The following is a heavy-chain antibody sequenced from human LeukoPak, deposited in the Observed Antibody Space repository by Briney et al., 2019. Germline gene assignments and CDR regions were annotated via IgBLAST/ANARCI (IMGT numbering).Heavy chain of an antibody. Sequence: PSETLSLTCTVSGGSISSYYWSWIRQPPGKGLEWIGYIFNSGSTSYNPSLKSRVTVSVDTSKNHFSLKMSSVTAADTAVYYCARRVVMTALRNDAFDIWGQGTVVTVSS. CDR3: ARRVVMTALRNDAFDI. CDR2: IFNSGST. D-gene: IGHD2-21*02. V-gene: IGHV4-59*08. CDR1: GGSISSYY. J-gene: IGHJ3*02.